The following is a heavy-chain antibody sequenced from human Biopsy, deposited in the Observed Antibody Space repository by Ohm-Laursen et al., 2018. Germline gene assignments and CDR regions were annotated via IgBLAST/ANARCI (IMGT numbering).Heavy chain of an antibody. D-gene: IGHD3-22*01. CDR2: IFYRGST. CDR1: GGSISNNNYY. V-gene: IGHV4-39*01. J-gene: IGHJ5*02. Sequence: PSETLSLTCTVSGGSISNNNYYWGWLRQPPGKGLEWIGSIFYRGSTHYKPSLKSRLNISVDTSKNQFSLKLTSVTAADTAVYYCARDYDTSGYYYVSWGQGTLVTVSS. CDR3: ARDYDTSGYYYVS.